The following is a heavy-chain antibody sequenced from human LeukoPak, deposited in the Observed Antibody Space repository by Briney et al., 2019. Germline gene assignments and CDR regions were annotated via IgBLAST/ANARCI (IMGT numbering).Heavy chain of an antibody. J-gene: IGHJ4*02. V-gene: IGHV3-48*02. Sequence: GGSLRLSCAASGFTFSSYSMNWVRRAPGKGLEWVSHITASGTAMFYADSVKGRFTISRDNAKNSLYLQMNSLRDEDTAVYYCASSGSYRFGYWGQGTLVTVSS. CDR1: GFTFSSYS. CDR2: ITASGTAM. D-gene: IGHD1-26*01. CDR3: ASSGSYRFGY.